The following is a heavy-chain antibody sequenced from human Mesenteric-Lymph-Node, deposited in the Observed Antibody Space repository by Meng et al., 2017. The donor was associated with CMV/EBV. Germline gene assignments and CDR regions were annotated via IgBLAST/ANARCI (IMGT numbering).Heavy chain of an antibody. D-gene: IGHD4-23*01. J-gene: IGHJ4*02. Sequence: ASVKVSCKASGYTFTSYGISWVRQAPGQGLEWMGCINPNTGDTNHAQKIQGRVTVTSDTSISTAYMELSSLTSDDTAVYYCAREGDGGNSFPDYWGQGTLVTVSS. CDR3: AREGDGGNSFPDY. CDR2: INPNTGDT. CDR1: GYTFTSYG. V-gene: IGHV1-18*01.